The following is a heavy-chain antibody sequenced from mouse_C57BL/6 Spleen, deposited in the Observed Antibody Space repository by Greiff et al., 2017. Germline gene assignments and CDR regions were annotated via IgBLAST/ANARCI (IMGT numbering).Heavy chain of an antibody. J-gene: IGHJ4*01. D-gene: IGHD2-2*01. CDR3: ARQLGYDEGDYAMDY. CDR2: INPNNGGT. CDR1: GYTFTDYN. Sequence: VQLKQSGPELVKPGASVKMSCKASGYTFTDYNMHWVKQSHGKSLEWIGYINPNNGGTSYNQKFKGKATLTVNKSSSTAYMELRSLTSEDSAVYYCARQLGYDEGDYAMDYWGQGTSVTVSS. V-gene: IGHV1-22*01.